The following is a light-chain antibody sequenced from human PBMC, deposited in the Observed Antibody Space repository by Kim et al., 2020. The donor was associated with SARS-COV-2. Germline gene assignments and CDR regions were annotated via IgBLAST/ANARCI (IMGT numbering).Light chain of an antibody. CDR3: SSFTTTYTYV. J-gene: IGLJ1*01. CDR1: SSDVGAYNY. CDR2: DVS. Sequence: QSALTQAASVSGSPGQSIIMSCTGTSSDVGAYNYVSWYQQHPGKAPKLMIYDVSKRPSGVSDRFSGSKSGNTASLTISGLQPEDEADYYCSSFTTTYTYVFGGGTKVTDL. V-gene: IGLV2-14*03.